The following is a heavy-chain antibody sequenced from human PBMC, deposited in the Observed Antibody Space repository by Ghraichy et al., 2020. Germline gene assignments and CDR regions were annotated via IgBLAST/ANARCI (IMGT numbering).Heavy chain of an antibody. CDR3: ARDSMTTVTPFDY. CDR2: ISSSSSYI. CDR1: GFTFNSYT. V-gene: IGHV3-21*01. Sequence: ETLSLTCAASGFTFNSYTMNWVRQAPGKGLEWVSSISSSSSYIYHADSVKGRFTISRDNAKNSLYLQMNSLRAEDTAVYYCARDSMTTVTPFDYWGQGTLVTVSS. J-gene: IGHJ4*02. D-gene: IGHD4-17*01.